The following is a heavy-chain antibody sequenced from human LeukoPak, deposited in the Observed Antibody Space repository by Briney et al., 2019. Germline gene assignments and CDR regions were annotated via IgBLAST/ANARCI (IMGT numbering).Heavy chain of an antibody. D-gene: IGHD4-17*01. V-gene: IGHV2-5*02. CDR2: IYWDDDK. Sequence: ESGPTLVKPTQTLTLTCTFSGFSLSTSGVGVGWIRQPPRKALEWLALIYWDDDKRYSPSLKSRLTITKDTSKNQVVLTMTNMDPVDTATYYCAHRGGDYSSFDYWGQGTLVTVSS. CDR1: GFSLSTSGVG. J-gene: IGHJ4*02. CDR3: AHRGGDYSSFDY.